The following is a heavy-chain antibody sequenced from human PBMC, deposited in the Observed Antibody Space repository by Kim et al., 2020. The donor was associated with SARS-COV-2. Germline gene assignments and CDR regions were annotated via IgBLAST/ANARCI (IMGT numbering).Heavy chain of an antibody. CDR3: AKGGISMVRGVIGL. V-gene: IGHV3-9*01. CDR2: ISWNSDEI. CDR1: GFRFEDYA. J-gene: IGHJ1*01. D-gene: IGHD3-10*01. Sequence: GRSLRLSCAASGFRFEDYAMHWVRQVPGRGLEWVSGISWNSDEIGYADSLKGRFSISRDNAKNSLYLEMNRLTTEDTALYFCAKGGISMVRGVIGLWGQG.